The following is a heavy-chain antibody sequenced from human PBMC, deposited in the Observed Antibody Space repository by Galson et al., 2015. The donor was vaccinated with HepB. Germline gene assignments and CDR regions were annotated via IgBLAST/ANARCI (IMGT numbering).Heavy chain of an antibody. CDR2: INVYNGDT. CDR3: TRDLRGTEGY. Sequence: SVKVSCKASGYIFTNYALSWVRQAPGQGLEWMGWINVYNGDTIFAQKFRGRVTLTTDTSTSTAYMELSRLRSDDTAVYYCTRDLRGTEGYWGQGTLISVSS. V-gene: IGHV1-18*01. D-gene: IGHD1-1*01. J-gene: IGHJ4*02. CDR1: GYIFTNYA.